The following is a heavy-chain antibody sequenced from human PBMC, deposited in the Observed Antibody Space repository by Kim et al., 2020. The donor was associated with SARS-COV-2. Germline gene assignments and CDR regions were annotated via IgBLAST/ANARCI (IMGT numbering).Heavy chain of an antibody. V-gene: IGHV1-2*02. Sequence: ASVKVSCKASGYTFTGYYMHWVRQAPGQGLEWMGWINPNSGGTNYAQKFQGRVTMTRDTSISTAYMELSRLRSDDTAVYYCAREHDSSGYYYVGRQWYFDYWGQGTLVTVSS. D-gene: IGHD3-22*01. CDR1: GYTFTGYY. CDR3: AREHDSSGYYYVGRQWYFDY. J-gene: IGHJ4*02. CDR2: INPNSGGT.